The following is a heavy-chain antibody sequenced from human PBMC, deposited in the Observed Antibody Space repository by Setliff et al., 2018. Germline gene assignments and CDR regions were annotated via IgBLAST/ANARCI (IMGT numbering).Heavy chain of an antibody. CDR1: GFTLSTYA. D-gene: IGHD2-21*02. V-gene: IGHV3-30*04. Sequence: PGGSLRLSCAASGFTLSTYAMRWVRQAPGKGLEWVAVIWYDGSKTYYAASVKGRFTISRDTSKNTLYVQMNDLRAEDTAVYYCARVGQATVVTAIHGAPDYWGQGTLVTVSS. J-gene: IGHJ4*02. CDR2: IWYDGSKT. CDR3: ARVGQATVVTAIHGAPDY.